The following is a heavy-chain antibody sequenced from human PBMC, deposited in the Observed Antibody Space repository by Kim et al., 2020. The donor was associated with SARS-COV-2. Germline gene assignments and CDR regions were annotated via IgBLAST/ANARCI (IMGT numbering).Heavy chain of an antibody. CDR3: ARGYMAGTVRYIDL. J-gene: IGHJ2*01. CDR1: GGSFSGYY. V-gene: IGHV4-34*01. D-gene: IGHD6-19*01. Sequence: SETLSLTCAVYGGSFSGYYWSWIRQPPGKGLEWIGEINHSGSTNYNPPLKSRVTISVDTSKNQFSLKLSSVTAEDTAVYYCARGYMAGTVRYIDLWGRGTLVTVSS. CDR2: INHSGST.